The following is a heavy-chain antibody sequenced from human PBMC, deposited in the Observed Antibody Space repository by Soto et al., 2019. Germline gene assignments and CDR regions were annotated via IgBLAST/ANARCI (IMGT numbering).Heavy chain of an antibody. CDR2: ISYDGSNK. V-gene: IGHV3-30*18. Sequence: QVQLVESGGGVVQPGRSLRLSCAASGFTFSSYGMHWVRQAPGKGLEWVAVISYDGSNKYYADSVKGRFTISRDNSKNTLYLQMNSLRAEDTAVYYCAKCRTIPPGYGMDVWGQGTTVTVSS. D-gene: IGHD2-2*01. J-gene: IGHJ6*02. CDR1: GFTFSSYG. CDR3: AKCRTIPPGYGMDV.